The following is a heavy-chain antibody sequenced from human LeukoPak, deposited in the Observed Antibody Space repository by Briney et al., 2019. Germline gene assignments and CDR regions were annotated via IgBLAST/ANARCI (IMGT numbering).Heavy chain of an antibody. J-gene: IGHJ2*01. CDR1: GFTFSSYG. Sequence: GGSLRLSCAASGFTFSSYGMPWVRQAPGKGLEWVAVISYDGSNKYYADSVKGRFTISRDNSKNTLYLQMNSLRAEDTAVYYCARSQPLYYDFWSGGGVALDLWGRGTLVTVSS. CDR3: ARSQPLYYDFWSGGGVALDL. V-gene: IGHV3-30*03. D-gene: IGHD3-3*01. CDR2: ISYDGSNK.